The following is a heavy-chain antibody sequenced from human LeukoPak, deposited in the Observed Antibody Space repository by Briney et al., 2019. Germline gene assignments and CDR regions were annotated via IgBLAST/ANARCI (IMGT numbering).Heavy chain of an antibody. V-gene: IGHV3-48*01. D-gene: IGHD5-18*01. CDR2: ISSGSSTI. CDR1: RFTFSSYS. J-gene: IGHJ4*02. CDR3: AGIPLSTTMVDY. Sequence: GGSLRLSCAASRFTFSSYSMNWVRQAPGKGLEWVSYISSGSSTIHYADSVKGRFTISRDNAKSSLFLQMNSLRAEDTAVYYCAGIPLSTTMVDYWGQGTLVTVSS.